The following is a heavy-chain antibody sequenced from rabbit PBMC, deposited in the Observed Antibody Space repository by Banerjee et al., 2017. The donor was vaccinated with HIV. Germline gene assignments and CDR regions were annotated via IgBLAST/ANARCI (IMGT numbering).Heavy chain of an antibody. V-gene: IGHV1S40*01. J-gene: IGHJ6*01. Sequence: QSLEESGGDLVKSGASLTLTCTASGFSFSSDYDMCWVRQAPGKGLEWIACIDAGSSGSTYYASWAKGRFTISKTSSTTVTLQMTSLTAADTATYFCAREDAAYGGSMELWGPGTLVTVS. CDR1: GFSFSSDYD. CDR3: AREDAAYGGSMEL. D-gene: IGHD6-1*01. CDR2: IDAGSSGST.